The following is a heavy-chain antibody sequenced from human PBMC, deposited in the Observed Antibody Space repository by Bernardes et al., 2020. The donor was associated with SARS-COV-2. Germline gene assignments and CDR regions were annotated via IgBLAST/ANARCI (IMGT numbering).Heavy chain of an antibody. CDR3: ATLGDYDILTGYLDY. J-gene: IGHJ4*02. V-gene: IGHV3-9*01. CDR2: ISWNSGSI. CDR1: GFTFDDYA. Sequence: GGSLRLSCAASGFTFDDYAMHWVRQAPGKGLEWVSGISWNSGSIGYADSVKGRFTISRDNAKNSLYLQMNSLRAEDTALYYCATLGDYDILTGYLDYWGQGTLVTVSS. D-gene: IGHD3-9*01.